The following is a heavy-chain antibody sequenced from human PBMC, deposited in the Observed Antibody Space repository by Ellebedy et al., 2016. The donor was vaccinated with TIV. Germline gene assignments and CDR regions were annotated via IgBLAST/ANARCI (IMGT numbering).Heavy chain of an antibody. D-gene: IGHD2-8*01. J-gene: IGHJ4*02. CDR1: GFTFSSYS. CDR2: IWYDAINE. V-gene: IGHV3-33*01. Sequence: GESLKISXAASGFTFSSYSIHWVRQAPGKGLEWVAVIWYDAINEDYVDSVKGRFTISRDNSKNTLYLQMNSLRAEDTAVYYCARGYCSKGICHNLDSWGQGTLVTVSS. CDR3: ARGYCSKGICHNLDS.